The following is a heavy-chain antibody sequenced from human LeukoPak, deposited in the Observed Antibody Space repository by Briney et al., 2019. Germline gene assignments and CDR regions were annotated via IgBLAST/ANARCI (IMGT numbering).Heavy chain of an antibody. J-gene: IGHJ4*02. V-gene: IGHV3-7*01. CDR1: GFTFSSYW. CDR3: AKVLYGYCSGGSCSYYFDY. D-gene: IGHD2-15*01. CDR2: IKQDGSER. Sequence: GGSLRLSCAASGFTFSSYWMSWVRQAPGKGLEWVANIKQDGSERYYVDSVRGRFAVSRDNAKNSFDLQMNSLRAEDTAVYYCAKVLYGYCSGGSCSYYFDYWGQGTLVTASS.